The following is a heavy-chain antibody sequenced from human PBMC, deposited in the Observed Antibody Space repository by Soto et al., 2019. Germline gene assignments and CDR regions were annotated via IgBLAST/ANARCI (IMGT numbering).Heavy chain of an antibody. CDR3: ARGFSSYSDN. V-gene: IGHV1-69*06. CDR1: GGTFSSYA. J-gene: IGHJ4*02. CDR2: IIPIFGTA. Sequence: ASVKVSCKASGGTFSSYAISWVRQAPGQGLEWMGGIIPIFGTANYAQKFQGRVTITADKSTSTAYMELSSLTSEDTAVCFCARGFSSYSDNWAQGTLVTVSS. D-gene: IGHD3-10*01.